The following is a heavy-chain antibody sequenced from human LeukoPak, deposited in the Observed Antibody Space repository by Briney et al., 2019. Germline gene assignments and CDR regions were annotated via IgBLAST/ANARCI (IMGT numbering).Heavy chain of an antibody. V-gene: IGHV3-23*01. CDR2: ISGSGGST. J-gene: IGHJ5*02. CDR1: GFTFSSYA. D-gene: IGHD3-10*01. CDR3: AKDSQPLGGGSFDP. Sequence: QPGGSLRLSCAASGFTFSSYAMSWVRQAPGKGLEWVSAISGSGGSTYYADSVKGRFTIPRDNSKNTLYLQMNSLRAEDTAVYYCAKDSQPLGGGSFDPWGQGTLVTVSS.